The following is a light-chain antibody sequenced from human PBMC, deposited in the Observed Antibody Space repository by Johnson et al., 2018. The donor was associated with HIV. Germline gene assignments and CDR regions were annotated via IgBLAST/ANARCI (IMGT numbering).Light chain of an antibody. Sequence: HSVLTQPPSVSAAPGQKVDISCSGSSSNIESDYVSWYQQLPGTAPKLLIYDNNKRPSGVPDRFSGSKSGTSATLDITGLQSGDEADYSCGTWDASLSVNVFGPGTKVTVL. CDR1: SSNIESDY. CDR2: DNN. J-gene: IGLJ1*01. CDR3: GTWDASLSVNV. V-gene: IGLV1-51*01.